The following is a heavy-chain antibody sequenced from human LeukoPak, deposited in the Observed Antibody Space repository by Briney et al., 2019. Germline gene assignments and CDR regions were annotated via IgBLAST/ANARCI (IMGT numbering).Heavy chain of an antibody. CDR3: ARGSDDYYYYMDV. D-gene: IGHD2-21*02. V-gene: IGHV5-51*01. CDR1: GYSFTTYW. Sequence: PGESLKISCKASGYSFTTYWVAWVRQMSGKGLEWMGIIYPGDSDTRHSPSFQGQVTISADKSISTAYLQWNSLKASDTAIYYCARGSDDYYYYMDVWGKGTTVTVSS. J-gene: IGHJ6*03. CDR2: IYPGDSDT.